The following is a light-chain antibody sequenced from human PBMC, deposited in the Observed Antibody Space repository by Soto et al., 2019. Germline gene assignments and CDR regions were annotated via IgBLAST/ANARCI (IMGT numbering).Light chain of an antibody. CDR3: QQYRT. V-gene: IGKV3D-20*02. CDR2: EAS. Sequence: EIVMTQSPATLSVSPGERATLSCRASQSVSSSSVAWHQQTPGQAPRLLIYEASSRPTGIPDRFSGSGSGTAITLPIPKLDPEDFVLHYCQQYRTFGQGTKVDIK. CDR1: QSVSSSS. J-gene: IGKJ1*01.